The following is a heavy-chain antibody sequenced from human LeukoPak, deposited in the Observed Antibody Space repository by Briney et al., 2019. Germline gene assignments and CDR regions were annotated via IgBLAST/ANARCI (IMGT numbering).Heavy chain of an antibody. V-gene: IGHV5-51*01. D-gene: IGHD3-22*01. CDR1: GYSFTSYW. CDR3: ATLSPDSSGYYNDAFDI. J-gene: IGHJ3*02. Sequence: GESLKISCQGSGYSFTSYWIGWVRQMPGKGLEWIGIIYPGDSDTRYSPSFQGHVTISAAKSIRTAYLQWSSLKASDTAMYYCATLSPDSSGYYNDAFDIWGQGTMVTVSS. CDR2: IYPGDSDT.